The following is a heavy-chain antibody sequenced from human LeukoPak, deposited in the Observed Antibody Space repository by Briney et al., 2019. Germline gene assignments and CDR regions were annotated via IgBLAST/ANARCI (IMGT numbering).Heavy chain of an antibody. CDR1: GGSISSYY. CDR2: VHNSEPT. D-gene: IGHD1-1*01. J-gene: IGHJ4*02. CDR3: ARTRDDGYFDY. Sequence: SETLSLTCTASGGSISSYYWSWIRQPPGKGLEWIAYVHNSEPTNYNPSLKSRVTISLDTSKNQFSLKLNSVTAADTAIYYCARTRDDGYFDYWGQGTLVTVSS. V-gene: IGHV4-59*01.